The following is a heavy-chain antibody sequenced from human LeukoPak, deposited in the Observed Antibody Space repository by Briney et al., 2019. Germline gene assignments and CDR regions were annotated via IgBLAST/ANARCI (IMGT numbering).Heavy chain of an antibody. Sequence: PSETLSLTCTVSGRSMGSDYWTWIRQPAGQGLEWIGRIYTSGTTNYNPSLKSRITMSVDTSKNQFSLKVTSVTAADTAVYYCARNTAGSFDYWGREPWSPSPQ. CDR3: ARNTAGSFDY. V-gene: IGHV4-4*07. CDR1: GRSMGSDY. D-gene: IGHD2-8*02. J-gene: IGHJ4*02. CDR2: IYTSGTT.